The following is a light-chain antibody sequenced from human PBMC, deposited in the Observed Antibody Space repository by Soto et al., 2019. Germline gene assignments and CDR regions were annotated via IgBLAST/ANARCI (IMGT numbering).Light chain of an antibody. CDR1: QSVSSSY. CDR3: QQYGSSIT. CDR2: GAS. J-gene: IGKJ5*01. Sequence: EIVLTQSPGTLSLSPGERATLSCRSSQSVSSSYLAWYQQKPGQAPRLLIYGASSRATGIPDRFSGSGSGTDFTLTISRLGHEDFAVYYCQQYGSSITFGQGTRWRL. V-gene: IGKV3-20*01.